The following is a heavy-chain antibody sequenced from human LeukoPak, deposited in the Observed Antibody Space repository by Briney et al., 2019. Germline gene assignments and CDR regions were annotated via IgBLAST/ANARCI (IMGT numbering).Heavy chain of an antibody. Sequence: GGSLRLSCAASGFTFSSYSMNWVRQAPGKGLEWVSSISSSSSYINYADSVKGRFTISRDNAKNSLYLQMNSLRAEDTAVYYCATEGDYYDSSGYLRVDYWGQGTLVTVSS. CDR3: ATEGDYYDSSGYLRVDY. CDR1: GFTFSSYS. CDR2: ISSSSSYI. J-gene: IGHJ4*02. D-gene: IGHD3-22*01. V-gene: IGHV3-21*01.